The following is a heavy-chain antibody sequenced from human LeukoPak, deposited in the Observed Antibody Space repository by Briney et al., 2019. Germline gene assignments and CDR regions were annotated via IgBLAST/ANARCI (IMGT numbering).Heavy chain of an antibody. CDR3: ARSAGGSGYLFDY. D-gene: IGHD3-22*01. J-gene: IGHJ4*02. Sequence: PGGSLGLSCAASGFTFSSYSMNWVRQAPGKGLEWVSYIRSSSSDIYYADSVKGRFTISRDNAKNSLYLQMNSLRAEDTAVYYCARSAGGSGYLFDYWGQGTLVTVSS. CDR1: GFTFSSYS. CDR2: IRSSSSDI. V-gene: IGHV3-21*04.